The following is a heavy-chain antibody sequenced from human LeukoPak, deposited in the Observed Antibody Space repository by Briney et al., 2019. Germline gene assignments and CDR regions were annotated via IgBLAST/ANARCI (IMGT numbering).Heavy chain of an antibody. V-gene: IGHV4-31*03. CDR3: ARDNSYGYVDY. CDR1: GGFISSSSYY. D-gene: IGHD5-18*01. Sequence: PSETLSLTCTVSGGFISSSSYYWGWIRQSPGKGLEWIGYIYYSGSTYYNPSLKSRVTISVDTSKNQFSLKLSSVTAADTAVYYCARDNSYGYVDYWGQGTLVTVSS. J-gene: IGHJ4*02. CDR2: IYYSGST.